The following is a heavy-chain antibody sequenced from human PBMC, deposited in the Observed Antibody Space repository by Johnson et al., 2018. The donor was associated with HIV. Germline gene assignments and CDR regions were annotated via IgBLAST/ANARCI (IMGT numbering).Heavy chain of an antibody. CDR2: IYSGGST. D-gene: IGHD6-19*01. J-gene: IGHJ3*01. Sequence: VQLVESGGGLVQPGGSLRLSCAASGFTVSNYYMTWVRQSPGKGLEWVSVIYSGGSTYYADSVKGRFTISRDNSKNTLYLQMNSLRAEDTALYYCARDLRNSGWSNGFDVWGQGTMVTVSS. CDR1: GFTVSNYY. V-gene: IGHV3-66*01. CDR3: ARDLRNSGWSNGFDV.